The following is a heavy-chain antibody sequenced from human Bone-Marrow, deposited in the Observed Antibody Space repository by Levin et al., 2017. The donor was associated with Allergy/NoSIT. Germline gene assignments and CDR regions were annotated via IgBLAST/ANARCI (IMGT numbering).Heavy chain of an antibody. D-gene: IGHD4-17*01. CDR1: GFKFDDHT. Sequence: QTGGSLRLSCAASGFKFDDHTIHWVRQPPGEGLEWVSLITWDGGRRLYADSVKGRFTISRDNSRNSLHLQMNTLRSGDSALYYCVRGSGETTSFDYWGQGSLVTVSS. CDR3: VRGSGETTSFDY. J-gene: IGHJ4*02. V-gene: IGHV3-43*01. CDR2: ITWDGGRR.